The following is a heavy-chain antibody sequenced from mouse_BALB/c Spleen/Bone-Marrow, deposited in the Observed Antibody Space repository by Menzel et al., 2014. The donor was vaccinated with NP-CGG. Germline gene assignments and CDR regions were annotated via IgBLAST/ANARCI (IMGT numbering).Heavy chain of an antibody. J-gene: IGHJ4*01. D-gene: IGHD1-1*01. CDR1: GFSLTDYG. CDR2: LWAGGST. CDR3: AREGRVYYGSSGDAMDY. Sequence: VKLMESGPGLVAPSQSLSITCTVSGFSLTDYGVHWVRQPPGKGLEWLGVLWAGGSTNYNSTLMSRLSISKDNSKSQVFLKMNSLQTDDTAMYYCAREGRVYYGSSGDAMDYWGQGASGTVSS. V-gene: IGHV2-9*02.